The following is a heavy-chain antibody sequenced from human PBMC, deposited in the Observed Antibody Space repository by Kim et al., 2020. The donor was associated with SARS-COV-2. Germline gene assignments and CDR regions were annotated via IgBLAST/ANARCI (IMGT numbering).Heavy chain of an antibody. J-gene: IGHJ2*01. CDR3: AREAGEYQLPTTLKYWYFEL. Sequence: SETLSLTCAVSGGSISSSNWWSWVRQPPGKGLEWIGEIYHSGSTNYNPSLKSRVTISVDKSKNQFSLKLSSVTAADTAVYYGAREAGEYQLPTTLKYWYFELWGRGTLVTVSS. D-gene: IGHD2-2*01. V-gene: IGHV4-4*02. CDR2: IYHSGST. CDR1: GGSISSSNW.